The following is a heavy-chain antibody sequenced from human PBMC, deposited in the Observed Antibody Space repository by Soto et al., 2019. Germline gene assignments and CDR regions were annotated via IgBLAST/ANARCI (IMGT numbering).Heavy chain of an antibody. CDR3: AKDLGIVVVIGKFDY. CDR1: GFTFSSYA. Sequence: GGSLRLSCAASGFTFSSYAMSWVRQAPGKGLEWVSAISGSGGSTYYADSVKGRFTISRDNSKNTLYLQMNSLRAEDTAVYYCAKDLGIVVVIGKFDYWGQGTLVTVSS. J-gene: IGHJ4*02. V-gene: IGHV3-23*01. D-gene: IGHD3-22*01. CDR2: ISGSGGST.